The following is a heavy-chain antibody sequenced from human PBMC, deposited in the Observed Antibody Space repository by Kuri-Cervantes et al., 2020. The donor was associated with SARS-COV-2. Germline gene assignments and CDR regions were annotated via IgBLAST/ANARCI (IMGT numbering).Heavy chain of an antibody. CDR2: ISCSGGST. J-gene: IGHJ4*02. V-gene: IGHV3-23*01. CDR3: ARDVGDSGSDY. D-gene: IGHD3-10*01. Sequence: GESLKISCEASGFTFSSYAMRWVRQVPGKGLEWVSPISCSGGSTYYADSVKGRFTISRDNSKNTLYLQMDSLRGDDTAVYYCARDVGDSGSDYWGQGTLVTVSS. CDR1: GFTFSSYA.